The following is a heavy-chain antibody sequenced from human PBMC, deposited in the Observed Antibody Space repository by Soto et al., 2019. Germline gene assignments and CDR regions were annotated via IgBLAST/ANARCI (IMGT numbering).Heavy chain of an antibody. CDR3: ASRKSGRLGYCSSTSCYSDY. Sequence: QVQLVQSGAEVKKPGSSVKVSCKASGGTFSSYTISWVRQAPGQGLEWMGRIIPILGIANYAQKFQGRVTITADKSTSTAYMELSSLRSEDTAVYYCASRKSGRLGYCSSTSCYSDYWGQGTLVTVSS. CDR2: IIPILGIA. J-gene: IGHJ4*02. D-gene: IGHD2-2*01. V-gene: IGHV1-69*02. CDR1: GGTFSSYT.